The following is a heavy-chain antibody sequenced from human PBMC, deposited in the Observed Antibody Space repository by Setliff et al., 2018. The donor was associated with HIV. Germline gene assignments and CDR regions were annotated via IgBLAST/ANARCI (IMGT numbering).Heavy chain of an antibody. CDR2: INTNTGYP. J-gene: IGHJ5*02. CDR3: ARVRTSYNFWVGDVFDP. Sequence: GASVKVSCKVSGGTFTRNCISWVRQAPGQGLEWMGWINTNTGYPTYAQAFRGRFVFSLDTSVSTAYLEISSLEAEDTAVYFCARVRTSYNFWVGDVFDPWGQGTLVTVSS. CDR1: GGTFTRNC. D-gene: IGHD1-1*01. V-gene: IGHV7-4-1*02.